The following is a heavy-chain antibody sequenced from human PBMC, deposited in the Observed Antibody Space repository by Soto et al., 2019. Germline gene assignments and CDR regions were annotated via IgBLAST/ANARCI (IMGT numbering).Heavy chain of an antibody. CDR1: GFTFSTYA. Sequence: PGGSLRLSCEASGFTFSTYAMSWVRQAPGKWLEWVSALTPSGGERFYADSVKGRFTISRDNSMNALYLQMNSLRIEDTAVYYCAHPRGYGVFDAYDIWGQGTMVTVSS. CDR2: LTPSGGER. V-gene: IGHV3-23*01. D-gene: IGHD4-17*01. J-gene: IGHJ3*02. CDR3: AHPRGYGVFDAYDI.